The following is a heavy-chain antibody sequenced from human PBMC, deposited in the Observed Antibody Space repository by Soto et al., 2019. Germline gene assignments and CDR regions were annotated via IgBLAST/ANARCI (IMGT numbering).Heavy chain of an antibody. CDR2: IYYSGST. Sequence: SETLSLTCTVSGGSISSYYWSWIRQPPGRXLEWIGYIYYSGSTNYNPSLKSRVTISVDTSKNQFSLKLSSVTAADTAVYYCARSERYYDFWSGYYTYYYGMDVWGQGTTVTVSS. D-gene: IGHD3-3*01. V-gene: IGHV4-59*01. J-gene: IGHJ6*02. CDR3: ARSERYYDFWSGYYTYYYGMDV. CDR1: GGSISSYY.